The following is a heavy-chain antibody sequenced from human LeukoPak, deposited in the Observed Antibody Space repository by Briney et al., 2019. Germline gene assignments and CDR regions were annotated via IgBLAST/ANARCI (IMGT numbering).Heavy chain of an antibody. Sequence: SETLSLTCTVSGGSISSGGYYWSWIRQHPGKGLEWIGYIYYSGSTYYNPSLKSRVTISVETSKNQFFLKLSSVTAADTAGYYCAREETNLRYLDYWGQGTLVTVSS. D-gene: IGHD3-9*01. V-gene: IGHV4-31*03. CDR1: GGSISSGGYY. CDR3: AREETNLRYLDY. J-gene: IGHJ4*02. CDR2: IYYSGST.